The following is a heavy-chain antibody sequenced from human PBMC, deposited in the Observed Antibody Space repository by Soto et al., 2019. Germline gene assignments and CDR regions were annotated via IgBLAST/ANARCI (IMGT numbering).Heavy chain of an antibody. CDR1: GDTLTELS. J-gene: IGHJ4*02. V-gene: IGHV1-24*01. CDR2: FDPEEYEI. CDR3: ATERLGFCDSDNCYRHYFDS. D-gene: IGHD2-21*02. Sequence: VQLVQSGAEVKKPGASVKVSCKVSGDTLTELSIHWVRQAPGKGLEWMGRFDPEEYEIVYAQKFQGRVTMTEDTSTDTSYMEVTSLTSEDTAVYYCATERLGFCDSDNCYRHYFDSWGQGTLVIVSS.